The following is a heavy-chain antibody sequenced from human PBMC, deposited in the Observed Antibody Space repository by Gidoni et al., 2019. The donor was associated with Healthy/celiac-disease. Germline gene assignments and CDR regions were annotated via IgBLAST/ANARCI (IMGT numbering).Heavy chain of an antibody. Sequence: QVQLVESGGGVVQPGRSLRLSCAASGFPFSSYAMHWVRQAPGKGLEWVAVISYDGSNKYYADSVKGRFTISRDNSKNTLYLQMNSLRAEDTAVYYCARDSYSGYASPWVNYYGMDVWGQGTTVTVSS. J-gene: IGHJ6*02. V-gene: IGHV3-30-3*01. CDR2: ISYDGSNK. CDR3: ARDSYSGYASPWVNYYGMDV. D-gene: IGHD5-12*01. CDR1: GFPFSSYA.